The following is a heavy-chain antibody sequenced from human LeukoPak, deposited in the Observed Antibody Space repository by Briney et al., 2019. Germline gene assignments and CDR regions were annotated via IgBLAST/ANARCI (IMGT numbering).Heavy chain of an antibody. V-gene: IGHV3-33*01. D-gene: IGHD3-16*01. CDR3: AREPPFGRSPGMDV. Sequence: PGRSLRLSCAASGFTFSSYGMHWVRQAPGKGLEWVAVIRYDGSNKYYADSVKGRFTISRDNSKNTLYVQMNSPRAEDTAVYYCAREPPFGRSPGMDVWGQGTTVTVSS. CDR1: GFTFSSYG. CDR2: IRYDGSNK. J-gene: IGHJ6*02.